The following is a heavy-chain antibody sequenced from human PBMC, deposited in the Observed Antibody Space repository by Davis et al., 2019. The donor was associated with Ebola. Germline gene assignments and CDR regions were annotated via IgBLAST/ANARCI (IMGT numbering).Heavy chain of an antibody. CDR3: AREGNYYDSSGPLGFDP. Sequence: GESLKISCAASGFTFSSYGMHWVRQAPGKGLEWVAVISYDGSNKYYADSVKGRFTISRDNSKNTLYLQMNSLRAEDTAVYYCAREGNYYDSSGPLGFDPWGQGTLVTVSS. J-gene: IGHJ5*02. D-gene: IGHD3-22*01. V-gene: IGHV3-30*03. CDR2: ISYDGSNK. CDR1: GFTFSSYG.